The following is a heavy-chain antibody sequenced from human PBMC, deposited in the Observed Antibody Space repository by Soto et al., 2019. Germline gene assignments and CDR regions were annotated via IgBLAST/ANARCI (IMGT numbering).Heavy chain of an antibody. D-gene: IGHD3-16*02. Sequence: SETLSVTCTVSGGSISNTHYYWSWIRQLPGKGLEWIGYIYHSGRTNYNPSLKSRVTMSVDTSKNQFSLKLGSVTAADTAVYYCAGPSVCNDRSCVYYFDYCGPVILATVSS. J-gene: IGHJ4*02. CDR2: IYHSGRT. CDR3: AGPSVCNDRSCVYYFDY. V-gene: IGHV4-30-4*08. CDR1: GGSISNTHYY.